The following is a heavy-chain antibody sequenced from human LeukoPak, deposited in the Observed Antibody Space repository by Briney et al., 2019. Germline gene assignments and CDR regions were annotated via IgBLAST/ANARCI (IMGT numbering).Heavy chain of an antibody. CDR1: GFTFNDYY. Sequence: PGGSLRLSCAASGFTFNDYYMSWIRQAPGKGLEWLSYINIGGTNTHYADSVKGRFTISRDNAKKSLYLEMNNLRAEDTAVYYCAADGAGFDTWGQGVLVTVSS. CDR3: AADGAGFDT. J-gene: IGHJ5*02. V-gene: IGHV3-11*01. CDR2: INIGGTNT. D-gene: IGHD5-24*01.